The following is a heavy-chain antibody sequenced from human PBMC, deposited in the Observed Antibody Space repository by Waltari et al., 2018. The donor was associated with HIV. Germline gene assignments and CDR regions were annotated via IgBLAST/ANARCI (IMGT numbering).Heavy chain of an antibody. CDR2: ISPIFGTA. CDR3: ARGARSSGHDAFDI. D-gene: IGHD6-19*01. J-gene: IGHJ3*02. V-gene: IGHV1-69*12. Sequence: QVQLVQSGAEVKKPGSSVKVSCTASGGTFSSYAISWVRQAPGQGLEWMGGISPIFGTANYAQKFQGRVTITADESTSTAYMELSSLRSEDTAVYYCARGARSSGHDAFDIWGQGTMVTVSS. CDR1: GGTFSSYA.